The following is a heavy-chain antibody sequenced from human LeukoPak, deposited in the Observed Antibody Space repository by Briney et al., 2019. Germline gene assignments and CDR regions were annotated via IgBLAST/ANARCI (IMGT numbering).Heavy chain of an antibody. CDR3: VRWPYLDY. CDR2: ITRPGTST. CDR1: GFTFSTYS. Sequence: AGSLRLSCATSGFTFSTYSMNWVRQAPAKGLERVSHITRPGTSTYYSDSVRGRFTISRDNASKSLYLQMKSLLTAETALYFFVRWPYLDYWGQGSLVTVSS. V-gene: IGHV3-48*01. D-gene: IGHD3-10*02. J-gene: IGHJ4*02.